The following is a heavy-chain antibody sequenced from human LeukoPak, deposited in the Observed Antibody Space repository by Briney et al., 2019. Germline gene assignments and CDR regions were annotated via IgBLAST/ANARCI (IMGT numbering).Heavy chain of an antibody. CDR2: IYYSGST. V-gene: IGHV4-59*01. D-gene: IGHD6-19*01. CDR1: GGSISSYY. Sequence: SETLSLTCTVSGGSISSYYWSWIRQPPGKGLEWIGYIYYSGSTNYNPSLKSRVTISVDTSKNQFSLKLSSVTAADAAVYYCARVGQWLVNWFDPWGQGTLVTVSS. J-gene: IGHJ5*02. CDR3: ARVGQWLVNWFDP.